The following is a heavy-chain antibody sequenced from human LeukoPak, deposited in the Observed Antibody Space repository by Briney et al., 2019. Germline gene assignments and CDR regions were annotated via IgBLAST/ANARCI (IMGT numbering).Heavy chain of an antibody. CDR3: AKGVNSPDAFDI. CDR1: GFTFSSYA. V-gene: IGHV3-23*01. Sequence: GGSLRLSCAASGFTFSSYAMSWVRQAPGKGLEWVSAISGSGGSTYYADSVKGRFIISRDNSKNTLYLQMNSLRAEDTAVYYCAKGVNSPDAFDIWGQGTMVTVSS. D-gene: IGHD2/OR15-2a*01. CDR2: ISGSGGST. J-gene: IGHJ3*02.